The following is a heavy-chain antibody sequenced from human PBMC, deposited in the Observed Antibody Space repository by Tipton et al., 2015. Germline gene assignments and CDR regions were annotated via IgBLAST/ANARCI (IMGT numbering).Heavy chain of an antibody. CDR3: AARPGSGTYYLGTFDY. J-gene: IGHJ4*02. V-gene: IGHV3-23*01. D-gene: IGHD3-10*01. CDR2: ISGSGGST. CDR1: GFTFSSYA. Sequence: SLRLSCAASGFTFSSYAMSWVRQAPGKGLEWVSAISGSGGSTYYLDSVKGRFTISRDNSKNTLSLQMNSLRADDTAVYYCAARPGSGTYYLGTFDYWGQGTLFPVSS.